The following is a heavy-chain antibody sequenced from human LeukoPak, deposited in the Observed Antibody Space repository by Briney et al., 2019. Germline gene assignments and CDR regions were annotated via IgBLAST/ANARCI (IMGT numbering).Heavy chain of an antibody. CDR3: ARDLGDSYYYDSSGPSGVWYFDY. Sequence: SVKVSRKASGGTFSSYAISWVRQAPGQGLEWMGRIIPIFGTANYAQKFQGRVTITTDESTSTAYMELSSLRSEDTAVYYCARDLGDSYYYDSSGPSGVWYFDYWGQGTLVTVSS. J-gene: IGHJ4*02. CDR1: GGTFSSYA. D-gene: IGHD3-22*01. CDR2: IIPIFGTA. V-gene: IGHV1-69*05.